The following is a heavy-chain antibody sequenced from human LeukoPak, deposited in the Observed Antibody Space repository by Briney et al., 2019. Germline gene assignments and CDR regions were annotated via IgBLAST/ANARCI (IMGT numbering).Heavy chain of an antibody. D-gene: IGHD2-2*02. J-gene: IGHJ5*02. V-gene: IGHV4-4*07. CDR2: IYTSGST. CDR1: GGSISSYY. Sequence: PSETLSLTCTVSGGSISSYYWSWIRQPAGKGLEWIGRIYTSGSTNYNPSLKSRVTMSVGTSKNQFSLKLSSVTAADTAVYYCARDCSSTSCYKRWFDPWGQGTLVTVSS. CDR3: ARDCSSTSCYKRWFDP.